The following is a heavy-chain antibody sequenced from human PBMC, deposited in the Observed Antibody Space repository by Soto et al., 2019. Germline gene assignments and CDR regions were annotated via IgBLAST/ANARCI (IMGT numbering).Heavy chain of an antibody. V-gene: IGHV4-59*01. CDR2: VYYTGTT. Sequence: SETLSLTCTVSGGSISSYFYIWVRQPPGKGLEWIGSVYYTGTTDYNPSLKSRVTISVDTSKTQFSLSLRSVTAADTAVYYCARDLAAVPRAFDYWGRGTLVTVS. CDR3: ARDLAAVPRAFDY. D-gene: IGHD6-13*01. J-gene: IGHJ4*02. CDR1: GGSISSYF.